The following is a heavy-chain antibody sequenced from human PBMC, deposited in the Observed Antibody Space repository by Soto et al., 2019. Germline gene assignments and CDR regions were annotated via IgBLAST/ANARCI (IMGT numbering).Heavy chain of an antibody. J-gene: IGHJ6*02. CDR2: INPSGGST. D-gene: IGHD2-15*01. CDR3: ARDPEDIIVVVAATPGRYYYYGMDV. CDR1: GYTFTSYY. V-gene: IGHV1-46*01. Sequence: GASVKVSCKASGYTFTSYYMHWVRQAPGQGLEWMGIINPSGGSTSYAQKFQGRVTMTRDTSTSTVYMELSSLRSEDTAVYYCARDPEDIIVVVAATPGRYYYYGMDVWGQGTTVTVSS.